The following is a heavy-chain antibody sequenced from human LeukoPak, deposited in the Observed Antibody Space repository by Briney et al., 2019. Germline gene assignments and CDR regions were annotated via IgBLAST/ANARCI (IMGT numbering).Heavy chain of an antibody. D-gene: IGHD2-2*01. Sequence: GASVKVSCKVSGYTLTELSMHWVRQAPGKGLEWMGGFDPEDRETIYAQKFQGRVTMTEDTSTDTAYMELSSLRSEDTAVYYCATGNPIVPAAPEGLYYYGMDVWGQGTTVTVSS. CDR2: FDPEDRET. CDR1: GYTLTELS. J-gene: IGHJ6*02. CDR3: ATGNPIVPAAPEGLYYYGMDV. V-gene: IGHV1-24*01.